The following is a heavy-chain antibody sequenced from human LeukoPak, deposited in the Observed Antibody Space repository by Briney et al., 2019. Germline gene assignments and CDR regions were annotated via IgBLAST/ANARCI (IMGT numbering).Heavy chain of an antibody. CDR1: GFTFSSYA. CDR2: ISYDGSNK. J-gene: IGHJ6*02. V-gene: IGHV3-30-3*01. D-gene: IGHD2-2*01. Sequence: PGRSLRLSCAASGFTFSSYAMHWVRQAPGKGLEWVAVISYDGSNKYYADSVKGRFTISRDNSKNTLYLQMNSLRAEGTAVYYCARDPEYCSSTSCYQYYYYSMDVWGQGTTVTVSS. CDR3: ARDPEYCSSTSCYQYYYYSMDV.